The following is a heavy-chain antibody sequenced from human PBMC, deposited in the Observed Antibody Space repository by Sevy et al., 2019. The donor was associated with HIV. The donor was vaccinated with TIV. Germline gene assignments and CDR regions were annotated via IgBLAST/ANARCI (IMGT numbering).Heavy chain of an antibody. D-gene: IGHD6-19*01. Sequence: GGSLRLSCEASGFSFSTYGMHWVRQAPGKGLEWVAVISYDASNTYYADSVKGRVTISRDNSKSTLYLQMESLRAEDTAVYYCAKSALAVAATDLTDHWGQGTLVTVSS. CDR1: GFSFSTYG. CDR3: AKSALAVAATDLTDH. CDR2: ISYDASNT. J-gene: IGHJ5*02. V-gene: IGHV3-30*18.